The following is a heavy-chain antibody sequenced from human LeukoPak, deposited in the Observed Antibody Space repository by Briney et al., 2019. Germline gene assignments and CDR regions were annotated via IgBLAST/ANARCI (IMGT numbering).Heavy chain of an antibody. CDR2: ISGDGGST. CDR1: GFTFDDYA. Sequence: PGGSLRLSCAASGFTFDDYAMHWVRQAPGKGLEWVSLISGDGGSTYYADSVKGRFTISRDNSKNSLYLQMNSLRTEDTALYYCAYDIRYYGSGIDYWGQGTLVTVSS. J-gene: IGHJ4*02. V-gene: IGHV3-43*02. D-gene: IGHD3-10*01. CDR3: AYDIRYYGSGIDY.